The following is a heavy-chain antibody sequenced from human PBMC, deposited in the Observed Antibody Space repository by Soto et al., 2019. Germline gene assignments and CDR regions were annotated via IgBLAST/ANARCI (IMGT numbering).Heavy chain of an antibody. Sequence: PSETLSLTCSVSDDSINSDKYYWGWIRQPPGKGLEWIGSIYYRGNAYYNPSLQTRVIISLDKSKSQFSLKLNSVTAADSAVYFCARLEGLATISYYFDFWGPGALVTVSS. CDR1: DDSINSDKYY. D-gene: IGHD3-9*01. J-gene: IGHJ4*02. V-gene: IGHV4-39*01. CDR2: IYYRGNA. CDR3: ARLEGLATISYYFDF.